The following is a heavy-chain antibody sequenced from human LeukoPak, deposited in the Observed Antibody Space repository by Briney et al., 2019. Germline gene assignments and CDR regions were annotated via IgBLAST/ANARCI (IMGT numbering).Heavy chain of an antibody. D-gene: IGHD5-18*01. V-gene: IGHV4-59*08. CDR3: ASGTLDVDTAMQFDY. CDR1: GGSISSYY. Sequence: SETLSLTCTVSGGSISSYYWSWIRQPPGKGLEWIGYIYYSGSTNYNPSLKSRVTISVDTSKNQFSLKLSSVTAADTAVYYCASGTLDVDTAMQFDYWGQGTLVTVSS. CDR2: IYYSGST. J-gene: IGHJ4*02.